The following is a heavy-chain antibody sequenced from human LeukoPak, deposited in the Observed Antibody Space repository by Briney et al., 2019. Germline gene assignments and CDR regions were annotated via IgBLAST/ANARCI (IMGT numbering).Heavy chain of an antibody. J-gene: IGHJ4*02. D-gene: IGHD6-6*01. Sequence: ASVKVSCKASGYTFTSYDINWVRQATGQGLEWMGWINPNSGGTNYAQKFQGRVTMTRDTSISTAYMELSRLRSDDTAVYYCARVEQLEPRDWGQGTLVTVSS. CDR3: ARVEQLEPRD. CDR1: GYTFTSYD. V-gene: IGHV1-2*02. CDR2: INPNSGGT.